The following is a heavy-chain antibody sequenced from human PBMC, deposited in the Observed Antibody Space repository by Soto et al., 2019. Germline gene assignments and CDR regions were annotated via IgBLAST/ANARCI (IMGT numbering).Heavy chain of an antibody. J-gene: IGHJ6*02. D-gene: IGHD3-9*01. Sequence: SVKVSCKASGGTFSSYAISWVRQAPGQGLEWMGGIIPIFGTANYAQKFQGRVTITADESTSTAYMELSSLRSEDTAVYYCARVSYDILTGYYNNYYYYGMDVWGQGTTVTVSS. V-gene: IGHV1-69*13. CDR1: GGTFSSYA. CDR2: IIPIFGTA. CDR3: ARVSYDILTGYYNNYYYYGMDV.